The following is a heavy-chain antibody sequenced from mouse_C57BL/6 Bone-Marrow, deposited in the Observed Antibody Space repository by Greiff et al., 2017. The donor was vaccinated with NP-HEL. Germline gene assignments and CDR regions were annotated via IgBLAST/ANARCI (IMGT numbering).Heavy chain of an antibody. CDR1: GYTFTSYW. Sequence: VQLQRPGAELVKPGASVKMSCKASGYTFTSYWITWVKQRPGQGLEWIGDIYPGSGSTNYNEKFKSKATLTVDTSSSTAYMQRSSLTAEDSAVYYCAREPGDYGGQGTTRTVSS. CDR2: IYPGSGST. CDR3: AREPGDY. V-gene: IGHV1-55*01. J-gene: IGHJ2*01.